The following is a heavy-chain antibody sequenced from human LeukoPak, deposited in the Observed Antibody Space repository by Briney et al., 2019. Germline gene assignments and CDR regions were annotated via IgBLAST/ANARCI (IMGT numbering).Heavy chain of an antibody. CDR3: AKMVHTEQWLVPFDY. Sequence: GGSLRLSCAASGFTFSNFAMNWVRQAPGKGLEWVSTISGSGGSTYCEDSVKGRFTISRDNSKNTLYLQMNSLRAEDTAVYYCAKMVHTEQWLVPFDYWGQGTLVTVSS. CDR1: GFTFSNFA. CDR2: ISGSGGST. V-gene: IGHV3-23*01. D-gene: IGHD6-19*01. J-gene: IGHJ4*02.